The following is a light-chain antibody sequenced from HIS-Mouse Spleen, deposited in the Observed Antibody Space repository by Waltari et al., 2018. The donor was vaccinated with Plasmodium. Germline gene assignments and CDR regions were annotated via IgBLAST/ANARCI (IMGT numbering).Light chain of an antibody. CDR3: QQSYSTWT. CDR1: QSISSY. V-gene: IGKV1-39*01. CDR2: AAS. J-gene: IGKJ1*01. Sequence: DIQMTQSPSSLSASVGDRVTITCRASQSISSYLNWYQQKPGKAPKHLIYAASSLQSEVPSKFSGSGSGTDFTLSISSLQPEDFATYYCQQSYSTWTFGQGTKVEIK.